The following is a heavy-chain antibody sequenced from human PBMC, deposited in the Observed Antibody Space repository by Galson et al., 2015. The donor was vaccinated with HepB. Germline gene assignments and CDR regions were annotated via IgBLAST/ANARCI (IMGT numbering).Heavy chain of an antibody. CDR2: SRDKANSYTT. D-gene: IGHD2-2*01. Sequence: SLRLSCAASGLTLSEHYMDWVRQAPGKGLEWVARSRDKANSYTTEYAASVKGRFTISRDDSKNSLYLQMKNLKTEDTAVYFCVTRNCISTSCHGYWGQGTLVTVS. CDR1: GLTLSEHY. CDR3: VTRNCISTSCHGY. V-gene: IGHV3-72*01. J-gene: IGHJ4*02.